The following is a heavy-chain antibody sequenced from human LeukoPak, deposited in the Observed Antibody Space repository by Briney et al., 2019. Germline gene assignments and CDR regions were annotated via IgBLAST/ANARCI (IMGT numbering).Heavy chain of an antibody. V-gene: IGHV4-34*01. CDR3: ARGTYDFWSGYYSD. D-gene: IGHD3-3*01. J-gene: IGHJ4*02. CDR2: INHSGST. Sequence: PSETLSLTCAVYGGSFSGYYWSWIRQPPGKGLEWIGEINHSGSTNYNPSLKSRVTISVDTSKNQFSLKLSSVTAADTAMYYCARGTYDFWSGYYSDWGQGTLVTVSS. CDR1: GGSFSGYY.